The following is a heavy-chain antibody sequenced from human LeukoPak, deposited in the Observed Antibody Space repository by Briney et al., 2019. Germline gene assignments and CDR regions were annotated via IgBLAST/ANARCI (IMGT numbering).Heavy chain of an antibody. CDR1: GFSLSTGGMC. CDR3: ARIPCDVPARSLDY. V-gene: IGHV2-70*11. Sequence: SGPTLVNPTQTLTLTCTFSGFSLSTGGMCLSWIRQPPGKALEWLARIDWDDHKYYSTSLKTRLTIFKDTSQNQVVLTMTNMDPVDTATYHCARIPCDVPARSLDYWGQGTLVTVSS. CDR2: IDWDDHK. J-gene: IGHJ4*02. D-gene: IGHD2-2*01.